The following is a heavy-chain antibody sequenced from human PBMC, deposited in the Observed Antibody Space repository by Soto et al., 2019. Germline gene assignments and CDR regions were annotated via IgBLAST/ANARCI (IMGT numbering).Heavy chain of an antibody. D-gene: IGHD3-3*01. CDR1: GYSISSGYY. V-gene: IGHV4-38-2*01. J-gene: IGHJ5*02. CDR2: IYHSGST. CDR3: ARAVGITIFGVVINWFDP. Sequence: SETLSLTCAVSGYSISSGYYWGWIRQPPGKGLEWIGSIYHSGSTYYNPSLKSRVTISVDTSKNQFSLKLSSVTAADPAVYYCARAVGITIFGVVINWFDPWGQGTLVTVSS.